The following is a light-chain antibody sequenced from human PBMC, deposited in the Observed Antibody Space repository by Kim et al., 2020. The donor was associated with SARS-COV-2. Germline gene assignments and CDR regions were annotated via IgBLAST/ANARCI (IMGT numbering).Light chain of an antibody. J-gene: IGLJ2*01. CDR2: RYS. CDR1: NIGSKN. V-gene: IGLV3-9*01. Sequence: SVALGQTAKITCGGNNIGSKNVHWYQQKQGQAPVLVIYRYSNRPSGIPERFSGSNSGNTATLTISRAQAGDEADYYCQVWDSSTVVFGGGTQLTVL. CDR3: QVWDSSTVV.